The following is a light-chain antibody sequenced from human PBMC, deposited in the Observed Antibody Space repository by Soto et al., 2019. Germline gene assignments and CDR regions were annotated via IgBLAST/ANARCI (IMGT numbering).Light chain of an antibody. J-gene: IGKJ1*01. Sequence: EIVMTQSPATLSVSPGERLTLSCRASQSVSYNLAWYQQKPGQXPRXXIYGPSTRATGIPARFSGSGSGTELTITISSLQSEDCELYYCQQYNNWPRTFGQGTKVDIK. V-gene: IGKV3-15*01. CDR2: GPS. CDR3: QQYNNWPRT. CDR1: QSVSYN.